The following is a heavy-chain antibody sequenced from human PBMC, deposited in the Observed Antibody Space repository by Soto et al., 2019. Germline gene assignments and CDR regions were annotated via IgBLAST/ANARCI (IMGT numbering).Heavy chain of an antibody. Sequence: SVKVSCKASGGTFSSYAISWVRQAPGQGLEWMGGIIPIFGTANYAQKFQGRVTITADESTSTAYMELSSLRSEDTAVYYCAREDDSSGYYFNYYYGMDVWGQGTTVTVSS. V-gene: IGHV1-69*13. D-gene: IGHD3-22*01. CDR3: AREDDSSGYYFNYYYGMDV. CDR1: GGTFSSYA. CDR2: IIPIFGTA. J-gene: IGHJ6*02.